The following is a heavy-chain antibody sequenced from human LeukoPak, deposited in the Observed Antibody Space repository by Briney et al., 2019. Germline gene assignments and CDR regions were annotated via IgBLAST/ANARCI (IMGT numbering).Heavy chain of an antibody. D-gene: IGHD6-6*01. CDR1: GITFSSYW. V-gene: IGHV3-7*03. CDR2: IKQDGSEK. Sequence: GGSLRLSCAASGITFSSYWMSWVRQPPGKGLEWVANIKQDGSEKYYVDSVKGRFTISRDNAKNSLYLQMNSLRAEDTAVYYCARGEYSWGPYYYYGMDVWGKGTTVTVSS. J-gene: IGHJ6*04. CDR3: ARGEYSWGPYYYYGMDV.